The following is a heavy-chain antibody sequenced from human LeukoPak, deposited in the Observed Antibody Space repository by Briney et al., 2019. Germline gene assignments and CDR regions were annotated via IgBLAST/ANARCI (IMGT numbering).Heavy chain of an antibody. Sequence: ASVKVSCKASGYTFTSYYMHWVRQAPGQGLEWMGIINPSGGSTSYAQKFQGRVTMTTDTSTSTAYMELRSLRSDDTAVYYCARADDYVWGSYRYDYWGQGTLVTVSS. D-gene: IGHD3-16*02. V-gene: IGHV1-46*01. CDR3: ARADDYVWGSYRYDY. J-gene: IGHJ4*02. CDR2: INPSGGST. CDR1: GYTFTSYY.